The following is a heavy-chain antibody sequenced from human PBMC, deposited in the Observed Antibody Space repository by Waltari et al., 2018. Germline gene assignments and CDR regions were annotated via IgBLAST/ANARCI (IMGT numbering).Heavy chain of an antibody. Sequence: QVQLQESGPGLVKPSETLSLTCAVSGYSISSGYYWGWIRQPPGKGLELIGSIYHSGSTYYNPSLKSRVTISVDTSKNQFSLKLSSVTAADTAVYYCARLGGIVMVAGTNPEWAFDIWGQGTMVTVSS. CDR2: IYHSGST. CDR1: GYSISSGYY. V-gene: IGHV4-38-2*01. D-gene: IGHD2-15*01. J-gene: IGHJ3*02. CDR3: ARLGGIVMVAGTNPEWAFDI.